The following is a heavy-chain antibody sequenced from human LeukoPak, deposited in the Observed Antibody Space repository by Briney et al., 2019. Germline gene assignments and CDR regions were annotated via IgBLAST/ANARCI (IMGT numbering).Heavy chain of an antibody. CDR3: ARRSSSGYYSNFDY. V-gene: IGHV4-59*01. J-gene: IGHJ4*02. Sequence: SETLSLTCTVSGGSISSYYWNWIRQPPGKGLEWIGYIYYSGSTNYNPSLKSRVTISVDTSKNQFSLKPSSVTAADTAVYYCARRSSSGYYSNFDYWGQGTLVTVSS. D-gene: IGHD3-22*01. CDR2: IYYSGST. CDR1: GGSISSYY.